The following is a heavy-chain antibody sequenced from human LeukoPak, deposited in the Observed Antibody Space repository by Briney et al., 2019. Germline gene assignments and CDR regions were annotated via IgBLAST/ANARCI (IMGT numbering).Heavy chain of an antibody. CDR2: ISGNAGGT. J-gene: IGHJ4*02. CDR3: AKAPLGSYNSWTGFYPGFDS. CDR1: VFTVSSNY. V-gene: IGHV3-23*01. Sequence: GGSLRLSCAATVFTVSSNYVSWVRQAPWKGREWVLTISGNAGGTYYADSMRGRFTISRDNSKNTLYLQMNSLRAEDTAVFYCAKAPLGSYNSWTGFYPGFDSWGQGTLVAVSS. D-gene: IGHD3/OR15-3a*01.